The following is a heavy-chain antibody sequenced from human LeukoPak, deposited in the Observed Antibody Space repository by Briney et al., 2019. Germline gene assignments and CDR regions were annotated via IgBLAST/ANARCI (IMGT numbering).Heavy chain of an antibody. J-gene: IGHJ2*01. V-gene: IGHV4-39*07. D-gene: IGHD4-23*01. CDR3: ARDSDYGGPYWYFDL. CDR1: GGSISSSNYY. Sequence: SETLSLTCTVSGGSISSSNYYWGWIRQPPGKGLEWIGSIYYSGSTYYNPSLKSRVTISVDTSKNQFSLKLSSVTAADTAVYYCARDSDYGGPYWYFDLWGRGTLVTVSS. CDR2: IYYSGST.